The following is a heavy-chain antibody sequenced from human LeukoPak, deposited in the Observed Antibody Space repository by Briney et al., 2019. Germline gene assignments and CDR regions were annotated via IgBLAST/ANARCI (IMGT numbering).Heavy chain of an antibody. CDR3: ARDKGSGWSGGFDY. J-gene: IGHJ4*02. Sequence: GGSLRLSCAASGFTFSSYSMNWVRQAPGKGLEWVSSISSSSSYIYYADSVKGRFTISRDNAKNSLYLQMNSLRAEDTAVYYCARDKGSGWSGGFDYWGQGTLVTVSS. CDR1: GFTFSSYS. V-gene: IGHV3-21*01. D-gene: IGHD6-13*01. CDR2: ISSSSSYI.